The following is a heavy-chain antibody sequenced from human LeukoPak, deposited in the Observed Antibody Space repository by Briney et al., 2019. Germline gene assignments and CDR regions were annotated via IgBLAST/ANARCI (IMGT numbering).Heavy chain of an antibody. D-gene: IGHD3-10*02. V-gene: IGHV2-5*02. J-gene: IGHJ4*02. CDR3: AHTRVPSAMFGIHFFDF. CDR2: IYWDDDK. CDR1: GFSLSTTGGG. Sequence: ESGPTLLKPTQTLRLTCTFSGFSLSTTGGGVPWIRQPPGRALEWPAGIYWDDDKRYSPYLTNRLTINRDTSKNRVVLTMTNVDAVDTGTYFCAHTRVPSAMFGIHFFDFWGQGTLVGVSS.